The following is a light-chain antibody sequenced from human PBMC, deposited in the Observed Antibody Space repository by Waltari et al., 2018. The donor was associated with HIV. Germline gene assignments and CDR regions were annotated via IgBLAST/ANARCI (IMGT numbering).Light chain of an antibody. Sequence: SYGLTQPPSVSVSPGQTATITCSGDALPKQYAYWYQQKPGQAPVMVIYKDSERPSGIPERFSGSSSATTVTLTISVVQAADEADYYCQSSDISGNYWVFGGGTKLTVL. J-gene: IGLJ3*02. CDR3: QSSDISGNYWV. CDR2: KDS. V-gene: IGLV3-25*03. CDR1: ALPKQY.